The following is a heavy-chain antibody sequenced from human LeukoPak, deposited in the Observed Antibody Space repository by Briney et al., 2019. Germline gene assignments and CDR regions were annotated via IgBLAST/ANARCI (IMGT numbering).Heavy chain of an antibody. J-gene: IGHJ4*02. D-gene: IGHD5-18*01. CDR2: IYHSGST. CDR3: ARGTGEVDTAMVTFDY. V-gene: IGHV4-30-2*01. Sequence: SETLSLACAVSGGSISSGGYSWSWIRQPPGKGLEWIGYIYHSGSTYYNPSLKSRVTISVDRSKNQFSLKLSSVTAADTAVYYCARGTGEVDTAMVTFDYWGQGTLVTVSS. CDR1: GGSISSGGYS.